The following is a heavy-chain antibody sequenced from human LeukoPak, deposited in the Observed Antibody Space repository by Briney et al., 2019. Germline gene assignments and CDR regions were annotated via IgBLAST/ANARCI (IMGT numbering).Heavy chain of an antibody. CDR3: ARPHMNGDLYYFDY. D-gene: IGHD2-21*02. CDR2: IYYSGST. Sequence: SETLSLTCTVSGGSISNYYWSWIRQPPGKGLEWIGYIYYSGSTNYNPSLKSRVTISVDTSKNQFSLKLSSVTAADTAVYYCARPHMNGDLYYFDYWGQGTLVTVSS. V-gene: IGHV4-59*01. J-gene: IGHJ4*02. CDR1: GGSISNYY.